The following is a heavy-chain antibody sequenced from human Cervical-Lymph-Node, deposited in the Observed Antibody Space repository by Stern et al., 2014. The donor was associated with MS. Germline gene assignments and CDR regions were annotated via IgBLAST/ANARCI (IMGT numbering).Heavy chain of an antibody. Sequence: QVQLVESGGGVVQPGRSLRLSCAASGFTFSSYGMHWVRQAPGKGLEWVAVISYDGSNKSYADSVKGRFTISRDNSKNTLYLQMNSLRAEDTAVYYCAKSSSPSHYYYYGMDVWGQGTTVTVSS. D-gene: IGHD6-6*01. V-gene: IGHV3-30*18. CDR3: AKSSSPSHYYYYGMDV. J-gene: IGHJ6*02. CDR2: ISYDGSNK. CDR1: GFTFSSYG.